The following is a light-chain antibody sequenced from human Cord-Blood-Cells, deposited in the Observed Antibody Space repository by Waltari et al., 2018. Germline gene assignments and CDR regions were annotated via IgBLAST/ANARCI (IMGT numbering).Light chain of an antibody. V-gene: IGLV3-19*01. CDR2: GKN. CDR3: NSRDSSGNHLV. J-gene: IGLJ2*01. Sequence: SSELTQDPAVSVALGQTVRITCQGDSLRSYYASWYQQKPGQAPVLVIYGKNNRPPGIPGRFSGSRSGNTASLTITGGQAEDEADYYCNSRDSSGNHLVFGGGTKLTV. CDR1: SLRSYY.